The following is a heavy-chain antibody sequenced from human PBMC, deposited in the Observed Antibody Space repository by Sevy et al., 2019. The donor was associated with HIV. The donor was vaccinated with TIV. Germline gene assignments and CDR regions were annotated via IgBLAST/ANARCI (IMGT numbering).Heavy chain of an antibody. CDR3: ARASPDYYYGMDV. Sequence: SEILSLTCTVSGDSISGYYRSWIRQPPGKGLEWIGYSYYSGSTTYNPSLKSRVTISVDTSKNQFSLKLSSVTAADTAVYYCARASPDYYYGMDVWGQGTTVTVSS. J-gene: IGHJ6*02. CDR2: SYYSGST. V-gene: IGHV4-59*01. CDR1: GDSISGYY.